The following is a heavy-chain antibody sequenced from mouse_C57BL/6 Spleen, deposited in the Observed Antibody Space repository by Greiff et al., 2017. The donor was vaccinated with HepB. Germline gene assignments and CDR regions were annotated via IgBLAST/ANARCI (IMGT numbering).Heavy chain of an antibody. V-gene: IGHV1-72*01. D-gene: IGHD1-1*01. CDR1: GYAFSSSW. J-gene: IGHJ3*01. CDR3: ARDYSLAY. CDR2: IDPNSGGT. Sequence: VQGVESGPELVKPGASVKISCKASGYAFSSSWMHWVKQRPGRGLEWIGRIDPNSGGTKYNEKFKSKATLTVDKPSSTAYMQLSSLTSEDSAVYYCARDYSLAYWGQGTLVTVSA.